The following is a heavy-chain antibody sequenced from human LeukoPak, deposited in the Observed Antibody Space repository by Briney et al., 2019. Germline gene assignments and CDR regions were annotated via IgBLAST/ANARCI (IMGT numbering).Heavy chain of an antibody. Sequence: GGSLRLSCAASGFTFSSYEMNWVRQAPGKGLEWVSYISSSGSTIYYADSAKGRFTISRDNAKNSLYLQMNSLRAEDTAVYYCARGPHYYGSGSEDKPLDYWGQGTLVTVSS. CDR3: ARGPHYYGSGSEDKPLDY. V-gene: IGHV3-48*03. CDR1: GFTFSSYE. J-gene: IGHJ4*02. D-gene: IGHD3-10*01. CDR2: ISSSGSTI.